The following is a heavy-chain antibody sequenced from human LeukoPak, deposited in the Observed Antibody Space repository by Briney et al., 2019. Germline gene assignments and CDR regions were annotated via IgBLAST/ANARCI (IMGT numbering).Heavy chain of an antibody. V-gene: IGHV4-34*01. Sequence: PSETLSLTCAVYGGSFSGYYWSWIRQPPGKGLEWIGEINHSGSTNYNPSLKSRVTISVDTSKNQFSLKLSSVTAADTAVYYCARDHSGSYYSWVAGAFDIWGQGTMVTVSS. CDR3: ARDHSGSYYSWVAGAFDI. D-gene: IGHD1-26*01. J-gene: IGHJ3*02. CDR2: INHSGST. CDR1: GGSFSGYY.